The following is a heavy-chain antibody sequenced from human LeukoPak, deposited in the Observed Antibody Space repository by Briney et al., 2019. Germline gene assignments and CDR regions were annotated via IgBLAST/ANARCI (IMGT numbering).Heavy chain of an antibody. Sequence: GGSLRLSCAASGFTFSSYWMSWGRQAPGKGLEWVASIKKDGSEKNYVDSVKGRFTISRDNAKNSLYLQMNSLRAEDTAIYYCARQRMLDVWGKGTTVIVSS. D-gene: IGHD2-15*01. CDR1: GFTFSSYW. J-gene: IGHJ6*04. CDR2: IKKDGSEK. V-gene: IGHV3-7*03. CDR3: ARQRMLDV.